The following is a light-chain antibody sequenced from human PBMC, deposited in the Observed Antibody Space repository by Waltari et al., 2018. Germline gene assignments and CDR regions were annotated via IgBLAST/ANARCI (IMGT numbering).Light chain of an antibody. J-gene: IGKJ1*01. CDR3: QQRSLWPRT. CDR1: QDISTD. CDR2: DVY. Sequence: EIVLTQSPATLSLSPGDTGTLSGRASQDISTDLAWYQHRPGQPPRLLVYDVYNRAAGIPPRFSGSGSGTDFTLTISSLEPEDLAVYFCQQRSLWPRTFGPGTKVEI. V-gene: IGKV3-11*01.